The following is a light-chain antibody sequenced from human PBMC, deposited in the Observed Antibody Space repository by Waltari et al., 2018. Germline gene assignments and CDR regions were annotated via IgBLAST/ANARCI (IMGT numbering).Light chain of an antibody. V-gene: IGKV1-9*01. CDR3: QQVNSYPLT. CDR1: QSINNF. CDR2: AAS. Sequence: DIQLTQSPSFLSASLGDRVTVTCRASQSINNFLAWYQQKPGEAPKLLIHAASTLQRGVPSRFRGTESGTEFILTISSLQPEDFATYYCQQVNSYPLTFGGGTTVEMK. J-gene: IGKJ4*01.